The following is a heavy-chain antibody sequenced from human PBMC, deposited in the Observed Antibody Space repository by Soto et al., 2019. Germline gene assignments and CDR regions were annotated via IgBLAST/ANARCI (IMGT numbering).Heavy chain of an antibody. CDR1: GGTFSSYA. Sequence: QVQLVQSGAEVKKPGSSVKVSCKASGGTFSSYAISWVRQAPGQGLEWMGGIIPIFGTANYAKKFQGRVTMTADKSMSTAYMEMSSLRSEDTAVYYCARKLRPRNYDFWGGYYPLDYWGQVTLVPVSS. CDR2: IIPIFGTA. CDR3: ARKLRPRNYDFWGGYYPLDY. D-gene: IGHD3-3*01. J-gene: IGHJ4*02. V-gene: IGHV1-69*06.